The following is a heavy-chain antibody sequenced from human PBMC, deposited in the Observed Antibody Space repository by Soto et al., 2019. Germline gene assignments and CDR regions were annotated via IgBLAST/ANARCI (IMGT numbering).Heavy chain of an antibody. CDR1: GGSISSGGYY. Sequence: SETLSLTCTVSGGSISSGGYYWSWIRQHPGKGLEWIGYIYYSGSTYYNPSLKSRVTISVDTSKNQFSLKLSSVTAADTAVYYCARDRLEAAGKAAAMDVWGQGTTVTVSS. CDR3: ARDRLEAAGKAAAMDV. J-gene: IGHJ6*02. V-gene: IGHV4-31*03. D-gene: IGHD6-13*01. CDR2: IYYSGST.